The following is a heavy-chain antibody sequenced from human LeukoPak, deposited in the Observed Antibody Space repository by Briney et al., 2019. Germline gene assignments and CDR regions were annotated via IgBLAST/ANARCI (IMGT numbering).Heavy chain of an antibody. CDR1: GGSISSSSYY. CDR3: ARQCYDSSGYYVLDY. J-gene: IGHJ4*02. Sequence: SETLSLTCTVSGGSISSSSYYWGWIRQPPGKGLEWIGSIYYSGSTYYNPSLKSRVTISVDTSKNQFSLKLSSVTAADTAVCYCARQCYDSSGYYVLDYWGQGTLVTVSS. CDR2: IYYSGST. V-gene: IGHV4-39*01. D-gene: IGHD3-22*01.